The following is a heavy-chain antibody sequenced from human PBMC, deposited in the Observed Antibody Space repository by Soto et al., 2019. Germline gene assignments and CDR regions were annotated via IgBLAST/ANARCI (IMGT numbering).Heavy chain of an antibody. Sequence: SETLSLTCTVSGGSISSGGYYWSWIRQHPGKGLEWIGYIYYSGSTYYNPSLKSRVTISVDTSKNQFSLKLSSVTAADTAVYYCARVKASGVNFDYWGQGTLVTVSS. CDR3: ARVKASGVNFDY. V-gene: IGHV4-31*03. D-gene: IGHD3-10*01. CDR1: GGSISSGGYY. CDR2: IYYSGST. J-gene: IGHJ4*02.